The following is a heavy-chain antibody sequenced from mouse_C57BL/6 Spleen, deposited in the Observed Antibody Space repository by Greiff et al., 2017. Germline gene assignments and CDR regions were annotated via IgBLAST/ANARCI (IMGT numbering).Heavy chain of an antibody. Sequence: QVQLKQSGPELVKPGASVKISCKASGYAFSSSWMNWVKQRPGKGLEWIGRIYPGDGDTNYNGKFKGKATLTADKPSSTAYMQLSSLTSEDSAVYFCARSGDSSGYDYWGQGTTLTVSS. CDR3: ARSGDSSGYDY. J-gene: IGHJ2*01. D-gene: IGHD3-2*02. V-gene: IGHV1-82*01. CDR1: GYAFSSSW. CDR2: IYPGDGDT.